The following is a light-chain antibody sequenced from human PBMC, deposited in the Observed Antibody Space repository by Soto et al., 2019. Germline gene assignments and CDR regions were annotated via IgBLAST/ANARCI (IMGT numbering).Light chain of an antibody. CDR1: SSDIGVYKY. CDR3: SSYTGSSTMV. Sequence: QSVLTQPASVSGSPGQSITISCTGTSSDIGVYKYVSWYQQHPGKAPNLMIYEVSNRPSGVSNRFSGSKSGNTASLTISGLQAEDAADYYCSSYTGSSTMVFGGGTKLTVL. CDR2: EVS. V-gene: IGLV2-14*01. J-gene: IGLJ2*01.